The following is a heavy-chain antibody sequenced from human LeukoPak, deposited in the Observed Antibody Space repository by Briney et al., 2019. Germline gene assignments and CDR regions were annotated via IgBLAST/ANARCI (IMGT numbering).Heavy chain of an antibody. V-gene: IGHV3-21*01. CDR1: GFTFNSYS. D-gene: IGHD1-26*01. CDR2: ISSSGSYI. CDR3: ARDWGVPRATTDY. Sequence: GGSLRLFCAPSGFTFNSYSMDWVRQAPGKGLEWVSSISSSGSYIYYADSVKGRFTISRDNAKNSLYLQMNSLRAEDTAVYYCARDWGVPRATTDYWGQGTLVTVSS. J-gene: IGHJ4*02.